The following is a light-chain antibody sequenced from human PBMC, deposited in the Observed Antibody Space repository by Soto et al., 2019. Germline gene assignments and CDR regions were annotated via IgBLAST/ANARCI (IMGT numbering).Light chain of an antibody. J-gene: IGKJ1*01. CDR1: QSVSSY. CDR3: QQRTSWRGWT. Sequence: EIVLTQSPATLSLSPGERATLSCRASQSVSSYLAWYQQKPGQAPRLLIYDASNRATGIPARFSGSGSGTDLTLTISSLEAEDFAVYYCQQRTSWRGWTFGQGTKVEIK. CDR2: DAS. V-gene: IGKV3-11*01.